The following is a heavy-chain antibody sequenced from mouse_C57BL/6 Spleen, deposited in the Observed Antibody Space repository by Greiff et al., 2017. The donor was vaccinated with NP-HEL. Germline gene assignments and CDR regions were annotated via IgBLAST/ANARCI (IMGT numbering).Heavy chain of an antibody. CDR3: ARQGTTAFDY. Sequence: DVQLVESGGDLVKPGGSLKLSCAASGFTFSSYGMSWVRQTPDKRLEWVATISSGGSYTYYPDSVKGRFTISRDNAKNTLYLQMSSLKSEDTAMYYCARQGTTAFDYWGQGTTLTVSS. D-gene: IGHD1-2*01. V-gene: IGHV5-6*01. J-gene: IGHJ2*01. CDR2: ISSGGSYT. CDR1: GFTFSSYG.